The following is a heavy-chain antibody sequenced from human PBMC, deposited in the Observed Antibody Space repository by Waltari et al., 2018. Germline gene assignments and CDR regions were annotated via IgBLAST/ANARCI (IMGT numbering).Heavy chain of an antibody. CDR2: IYYSGST. J-gene: IGHJ4*02. CDR1: GGPISSSSYY. Sequence: QLQLQESGPGLVKPSETLSLTCTVSGGPISSSSYYWGWIRQPPGKGLEWIGSIYYSGSTYYNPSLKSRVTISVDTSKNQFSLKLSSVTAADTAVYYCASQWMSIRGEDFDYWGQGTLVTVSS. V-gene: IGHV4-39*01. CDR3: ASQWMSIRGEDFDY. D-gene: IGHD3-10*01.